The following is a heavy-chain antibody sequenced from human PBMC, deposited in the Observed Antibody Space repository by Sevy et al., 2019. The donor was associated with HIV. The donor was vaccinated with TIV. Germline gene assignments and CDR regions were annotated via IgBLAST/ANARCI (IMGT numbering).Heavy chain of an antibody. Sequence: GGSLRLSCAASGFTFSSYGMHWVRQAPGKGLEWVEVIWYDGSNKYYADSVKGRLTISRDNSKNTPYLQMNSLRAEDTAVYYCAREAALMTFFDYWGQGTLVTVSS. CDR3: AREAALMTFFDY. J-gene: IGHJ4*02. D-gene: IGHD2-21*02. CDR1: GFTFSSYG. CDR2: IWYDGSNK. V-gene: IGHV3-33*01.